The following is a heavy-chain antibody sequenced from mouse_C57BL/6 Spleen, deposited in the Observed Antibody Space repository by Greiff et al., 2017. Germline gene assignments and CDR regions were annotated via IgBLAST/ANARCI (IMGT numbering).Heavy chain of an antibody. CDR1: GYSITSGYY. Sequence: VQLQQSGPGLVKPSQSLSLTCSVTGYSITSGYYWNWIRQFPGNKLEWMGYISYDGSNNYNPSLKNRISITRDPSQNQFFLKLKSVTTEDTATYYCARGYDFDYWGQGTTLTVSS. CDR3: ARGYDFDY. V-gene: IGHV3-6*01. D-gene: IGHD2-14*01. CDR2: ISYDGSN. J-gene: IGHJ2*01.